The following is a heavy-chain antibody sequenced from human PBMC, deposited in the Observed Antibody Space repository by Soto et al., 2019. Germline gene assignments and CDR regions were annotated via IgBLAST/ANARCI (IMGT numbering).Heavy chain of an antibody. J-gene: IGHJ6*02. CDR1: GYSFTSYW. CDR2: IYPGDSDT. V-gene: IGHV5-51*01. Sequence: GESLKISCKGSGYSFTSYWIGWVRQMPGKGLECMGIIYPGDSDTRYGPSFQGQVTISADKSISTAYLQWSSLKASDTAMYYCAGTAAAGKYYYGLDVWGQGTTVTVSS. CDR3: AGTAAAGKYYYGLDV. D-gene: IGHD6-13*01.